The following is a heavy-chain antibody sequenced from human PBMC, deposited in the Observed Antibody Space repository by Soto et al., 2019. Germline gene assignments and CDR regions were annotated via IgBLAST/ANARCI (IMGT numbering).Heavy chain of an antibody. Sequence: VQLLESGGGFVQPGGSLRLSCAASGFTFTNYALSWVRQAPGKGLEWVSTIGGGSGSTSYADSVKGRFSISRENSKNTLYLQMSSRRAEDTALYYCATRMYSTSWYYFVSWGQGTLVTVSS. CDR1: GFTFTNYA. V-gene: IGHV3-23*01. CDR3: ATRMYSTSWYYFVS. CDR2: IGGGSGST. J-gene: IGHJ4*02. D-gene: IGHD6-13*01.